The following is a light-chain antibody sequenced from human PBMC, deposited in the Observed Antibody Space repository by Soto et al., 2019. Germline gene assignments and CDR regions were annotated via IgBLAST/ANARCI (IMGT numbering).Light chain of an antibody. CDR2: GVS. J-gene: IGKJ1*01. CDR3: PHYGASPRT. V-gene: IGKV3-20*01. Sequence: EIVLTQSPGTLSLFPGERATLSCRASQTITSTHLAWYQQKPGQAPRLLIYGVSNRASGFPDRFSGSGSGTDFTLTISGLGPDDFAVYYCPHYGASPRTYVHGTKVEI. CDR1: QTITSTH.